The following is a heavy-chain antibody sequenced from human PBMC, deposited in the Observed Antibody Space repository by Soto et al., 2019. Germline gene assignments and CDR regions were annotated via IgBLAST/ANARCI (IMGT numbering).Heavy chain of an antibody. V-gene: IGHV4-39*01. Sequence: PSETLSLTCTVSGGSVSINHYYWGWVRQTPGKGLERIATIFHNGNTYSNPSFRGRVTISLDTSKNLFSLKLTSVTAADTAVYFCTSLSYSGSYYIHPFDNWGRGTMVTVSS. CDR3: TSLSYSGSYYIHPFDN. J-gene: IGHJ4*02. CDR1: GGSVSINHYY. CDR2: IFHNGNT. D-gene: IGHD1-26*01.